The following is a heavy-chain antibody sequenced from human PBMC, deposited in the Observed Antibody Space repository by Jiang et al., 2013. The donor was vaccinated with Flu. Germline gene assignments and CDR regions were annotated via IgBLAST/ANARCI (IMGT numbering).Heavy chain of an antibody. Sequence: KPSETLSLTCSVSGFSISSGYYWLWIRQPPGKGLEWVGTIYESGTAYYNASLKSRVSISVDTSKNQFSLRLSSVTAADTAVYYCARLPRGPWGQGTLVTVSS. CDR2: IYESGTA. V-gene: IGHV4-38-2*01. CDR3: ARLPRGP. CDR1: GFSISSGYY. J-gene: IGHJ5*02.